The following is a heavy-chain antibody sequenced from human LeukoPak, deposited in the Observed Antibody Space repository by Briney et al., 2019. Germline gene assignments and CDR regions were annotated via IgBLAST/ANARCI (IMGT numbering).Heavy chain of an antibody. CDR2: INPNSGGT. CDR1: GYTFTGYY. J-gene: IGHJ3*02. D-gene: IGHD3-22*01. Sequence: GASVKVSCKASGYTFTGYYMHWVRQAPGQGLEWMGWINPNSGGTNYAQKFQGRVTMTRDTSISTAYMELSRLRSDDTAVYYCARLRNGDYYDSSGYGVGFAFDIWGQGTMVTVSS. CDR3: ARLRNGDYYDSSGYGVGFAFDI. V-gene: IGHV1-2*02.